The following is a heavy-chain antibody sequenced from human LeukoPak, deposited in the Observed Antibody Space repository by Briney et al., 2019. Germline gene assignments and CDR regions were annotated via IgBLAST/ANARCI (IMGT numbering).Heavy chain of an antibody. CDR3: AREGHYGSSGYCDY. J-gene: IGHJ4*02. Sequence: PGGSLRLSCAASGFTFSTYAMQWVRQAPGKALEYVSAISYNGGSTYYANSVKGGFSISRDNSKNTLYLQMGSLRPEDMAVYYCAREGHYGSSGYCDYWGQGTLVTVSS. D-gene: IGHD3-22*01. CDR2: ISYNGGST. CDR1: GFTFSTYA. V-gene: IGHV3-64*01.